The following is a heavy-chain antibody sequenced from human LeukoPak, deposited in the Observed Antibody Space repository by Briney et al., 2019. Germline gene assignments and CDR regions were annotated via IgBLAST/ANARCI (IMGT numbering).Heavy chain of an antibody. CDR1: GFTVSSNY. V-gene: IGHV3-66*01. J-gene: IGHJ6*04. D-gene: IGHD3-10*02. CDR2: IYSGGST. CDR3: AELGITMIGGV. Sequence: GGSLRLSCAASGFTVSSNYMSWVRQAPGKGLEWVSVIYSGGSTNYADSVKGRFTISRDNAKNSLYLQMNSLRAEDTAVYYCAELGITMIGGVWGKGTTVTISS.